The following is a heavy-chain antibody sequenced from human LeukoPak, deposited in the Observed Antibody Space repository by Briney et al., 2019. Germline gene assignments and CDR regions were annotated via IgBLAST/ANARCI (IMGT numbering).Heavy chain of an antibody. CDR1: GFTFSSYG. D-gene: IGHD2-15*01. V-gene: IGHV3-33*06. CDR3: AKVGRGFGRKENFDY. CDR2: ILSDGSKE. J-gene: IGHJ4*02. Sequence: GGSLRLSCAASGFTFSSYGMHWVRQAPGKGLEWVAVILSDGSKEFYTDSVKGRFTISRDNSKNTLYLQMNSLRAEDTALYYCAKVGRGFGRKENFDYWGQGTLVTVSS.